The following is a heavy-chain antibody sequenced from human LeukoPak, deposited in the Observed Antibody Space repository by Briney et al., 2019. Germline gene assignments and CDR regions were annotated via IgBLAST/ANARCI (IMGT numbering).Heavy chain of an antibody. V-gene: IGHV4-39*01. CDR2: MYYSGST. CDR3: ARHVTLTGIPLRQPNWFDP. Sequence: SETLSLTCTVSGGSMSNISYYWGWIRQPPGKGLEWIGSMYYSGSTYYNPSLKSRVTISVDTSKNQFSLKLSSVTAADTAVYYCARHVTLTGIPLRQPNWFDPWGQGTLVTVSS. CDR1: GGSMSNISYY. D-gene: IGHD6-13*01. J-gene: IGHJ5*02.